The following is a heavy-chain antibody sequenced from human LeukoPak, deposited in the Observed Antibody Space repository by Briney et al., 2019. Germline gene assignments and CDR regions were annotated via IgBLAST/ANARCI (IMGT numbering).Heavy chain of an antibody. CDR3: ARFRAQSRRTIDQDAFDI. V-gene: IGHV4-38-2*02. Sequence: SETLSLTCTVSGYSISNDYYWGWIRQPPGEGLEWIGSIYHSGNAYYNPSLKSRVAISVDTSKNQFSLKLTSVTAADTAVYYCARFRAQSRRTIDQDAFDIWGQGTMVTVSS. CDR1: GYSISNDYY. CDR2: IYHSGNA. D-gene: IGHD1-14*01. J-gene: IGHJ3*02.